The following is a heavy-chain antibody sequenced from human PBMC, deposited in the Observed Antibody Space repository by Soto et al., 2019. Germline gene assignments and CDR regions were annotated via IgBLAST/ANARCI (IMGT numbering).Heavy chain of an antibody. CDR2: IYYSGST. CDR3: ARDRGSGWYEGSFDF. J-gene: IGHJ3*01. V-gene: IGHV4-59*01. CDR1: GGSISSYY. Sequence: QVQLQESGPGLVKPSETLSLTCTVSGGSISSYYWSWIRQPPGKGLEWIGYIYYSGSTNYNPSLKSRVTISVDTSKNQFSLKLSSVTAADTAVYYCARDRGSGWYEGSFDFWGQVTMVTVSS. D-gene: IGHD6-19*01.